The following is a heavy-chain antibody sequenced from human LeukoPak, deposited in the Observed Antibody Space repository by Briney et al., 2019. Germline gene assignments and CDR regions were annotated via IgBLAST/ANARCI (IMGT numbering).Heavy chain of an antibody. D-gene: IGHD1-14*01. V-gene: IGHV4-31*03. Sequence: SETLSLTCTVSGGSISSGGYYWSWIRQHPGKGLEWIGYIYYSGSTYYNPSLKSRVTISVDTSKNQFSLKLSSVTAADTAVYYCARHNRRWLLDPWGQGTLVTVSS. J-gene: IGHJ5*02. CDR3: ARHNRRWLLDP. CDR2: IYYSGST. CDR1: GGSISSGGYY.